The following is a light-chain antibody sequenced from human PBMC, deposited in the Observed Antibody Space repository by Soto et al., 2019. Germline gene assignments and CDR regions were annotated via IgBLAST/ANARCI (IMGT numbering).Light chain of an antibody. J-gene: IGKJ4*01. CDR2: DAS. CDR3: QQRGGWPLT. Sequence: EIVLTQSPATLSLSPGERAALSCRASQGVGRFLAWYQQKPGQAPRLLIYDASNRATGIPARFSGSGSETDFTLAIDNLEPEAFAVYYCQQRGGWPLTFCGGTKVEIK. V-gene: IGKV3-11*01. CDR1: QGVGRF.